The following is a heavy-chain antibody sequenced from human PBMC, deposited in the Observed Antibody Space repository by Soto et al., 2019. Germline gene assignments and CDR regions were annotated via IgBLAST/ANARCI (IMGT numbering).Heavy chain of an antibody. CDR1: GYSFTSYW. Sequence: GESLKISCKGSGYSFTSYWIGWVRQMPGKGLEWMGIIYPGDSDTRYSPSFQGQVTISAGKSFSTAYLQWSSLKGSDTAMYYCARHGPVYYGSGSPPKHFDYWGQGTLVTVSS. J-gene: IGHJ4*02. D-gene: IGHD3-10*01. CDR2: IYPGDSDT. CDR3: ARHGPVYYGSGSPPKHFDY. V-gene: IGHV5-51*01.